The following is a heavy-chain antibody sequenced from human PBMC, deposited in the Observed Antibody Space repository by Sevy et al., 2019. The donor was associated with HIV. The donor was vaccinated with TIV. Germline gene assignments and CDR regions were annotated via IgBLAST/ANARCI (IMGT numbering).Heavy chain of an antibody. D-gene: IGHD6-13*01. J-gene: IGHJ4*02. CDR3: AKNTAAAGVGGFDY. CDR2: IGFDGSDK. CDR1: GFTFNYYG. Sequence: GGSLRLSCAASGFTFNYYGVHWVRQAPGKGLEWVAFIGFDGSDKNYADSVKGRFTISRDNSQNTMYMQMNSLRPDDTAVYYCAKNTAAAGVGGFDYWGQETLVTVSS. V-gene: IGHV3-30*02.